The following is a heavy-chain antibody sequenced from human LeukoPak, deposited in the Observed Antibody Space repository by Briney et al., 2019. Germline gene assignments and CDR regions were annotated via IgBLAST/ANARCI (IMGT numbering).Heavy chain of an antibody. CDR1: GFTFSRHW. V-gene: IGHV3-7*01. CDR2: IKQGGSEN. Sequence: GGSVRLSCAASGFTFSRHWMSWVRQAPGKGLEWVATIKQGGSENYYVDSVKGRFAISRDDANNSLYLQMNGLRVEDTALYYCVRGPHYGAYTDYFDYWGQGTLVTVSS. D-gene: IGHD4-17*01. CDR3: VRGPHYGAYTDYFDY. J-gene: IGHJ4*02.